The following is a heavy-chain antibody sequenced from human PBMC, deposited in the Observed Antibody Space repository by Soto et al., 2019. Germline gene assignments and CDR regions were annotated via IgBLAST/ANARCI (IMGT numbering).Heavy chain of an antibody. CDR1: GFTFSGSA. CDR2: ISGGGST. J-gene: IGHJ4*02. CDR3: ARQKGDIVARPPDH. Sequence: EVQLPESGGGLVQPGGSLRLSCGGAGFTFSGSAVSWVRQAPGRGLEWVSGISGGGSTEYADSVKGRFGISRDNSKDTVYLYMNSLRDDDTAVYYCARQKGDIVARPPDHWGQGILVTVSS. V-gene: IGHV3-23*01. D-gene: IGHD5-12*01.